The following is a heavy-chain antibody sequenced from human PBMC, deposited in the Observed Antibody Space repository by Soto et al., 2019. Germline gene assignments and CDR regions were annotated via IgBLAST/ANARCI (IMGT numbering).Heavy chain of an antibody. CDR3: AREFPYHYGMDF. Sequence: EVQLVESGGGLVQPGGSLRLSCAASGFTFRSYWMSWVRQAPGKGLEWVANIKQDGSEKYYVDSVKGRFTISRDNAKNSLYLQMNSLRAEDTAVYYCAREFPYHYGMDFWGQGTTVTVSS. J-gene: IGHJ6*02. CDR2: IKQDGSEK. CDR1: GFTFRSYW. D-gene: IGHD2-21*01. V-gene: IGHV3-7*01.